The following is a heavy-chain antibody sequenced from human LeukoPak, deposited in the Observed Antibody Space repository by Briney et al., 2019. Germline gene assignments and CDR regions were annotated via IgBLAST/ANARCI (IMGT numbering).Heavy chain of an antibody. Sequence: PSETLSLTCAVYGGSFSGYYWSWIRQPPGKGLEWIGEINHSGSTNYNPSLKSRVTISVDTSKNQFSLKLSSVTAADTAIYYCAREPAGTYYRFDPWGQGILVTVSS. CDR3: AREPAGTYYRFDP. D-gene: IGHD1-26*01. CDR2: INHSGST. CDR1: GGSFSGYY. V-gene: IGHV4-34*01. J-gene: IGHJ5*02.